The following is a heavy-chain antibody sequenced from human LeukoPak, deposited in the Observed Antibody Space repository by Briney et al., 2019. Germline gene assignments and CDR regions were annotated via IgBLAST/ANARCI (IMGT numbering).Heavy chain of an antibody. CDR1: GYTFTSYG. Sequence: ASVKVSCKASGYTFTSYGISWVRQAPGQGLEWMGWIRAYNGNTNYAQKLQGRVTMTTDTSTSTAYMELRSLRSDDTAVYYCATDGRYITMVRGVIIFGNAFDIWGQGTMVTVSS. CDR3: ATDGRYITMVRGVIIFGNAFDI. D-gene: IGHD3-10*01. V-gene: IGHV1-18*01. J-gene: IGHJ3*02. CDR2: IRAYNGNT.